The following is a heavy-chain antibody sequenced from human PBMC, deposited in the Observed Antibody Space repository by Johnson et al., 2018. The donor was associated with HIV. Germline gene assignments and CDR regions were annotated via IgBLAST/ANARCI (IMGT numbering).Heavy chain of an antibody. CDR3: ARSRGPMRKDAFDI. D-gene: IGHD3-10*01. Sequence: VQLVESGGGLVQPGGSLRLSCAASGFSFSSYAMSWVRQAPEKGLEYVSAISSNGIGTYYANSVDGRFTISRDNDKNTLYLEMGSLRVEDMAVYYCARSRGPMRKDAFDIWGQGTKVTVSS. CDR1: GFSFSSYA. V-gene: IGHV3-64*01. J-gene: IGHJ3*02. CDR2: ISSNGIGT.